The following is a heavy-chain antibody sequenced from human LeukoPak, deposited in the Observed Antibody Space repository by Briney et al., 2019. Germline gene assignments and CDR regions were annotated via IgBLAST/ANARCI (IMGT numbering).Heavy chain of an antibody. D-gene: IGHD3-10*01. CDR1: GFTFSSYR. CDR2: ISNSYK. J-gene: IGHJ4*02. V-gene: IGHV3-21*01. Sequence: PGGSLRLSCEASGFTFSSYRMNWVRQAPGKGLEWVSSISNSYKYYADSEKGRFTISRDNAKNSLYLQMNSLRAEDTAVYYCARREKETYYYGSGSFDYWGQGTLVTVSS. CDR3: ARREKETYYYGSGSFDY.